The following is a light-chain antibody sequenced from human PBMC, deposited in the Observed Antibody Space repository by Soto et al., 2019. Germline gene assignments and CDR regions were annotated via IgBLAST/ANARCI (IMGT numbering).Light chain of an antibody. CDR3: QQYGSSPLLT. CDR1: QSVSSTN. V-gene: IGKV3-20*01. Sequence: EIMLTQSPGTLSLSPGERATLSCRASQSVSSTNLAWYQQKPGQAPRLLIYGASSRATGIPDRFSGSGSGTDFTLTISRLEPEDFVVYYCQQYGSSPLLTFGGGTKVAIK. J-gene: IGKJ4*01. CDR2: GAS.